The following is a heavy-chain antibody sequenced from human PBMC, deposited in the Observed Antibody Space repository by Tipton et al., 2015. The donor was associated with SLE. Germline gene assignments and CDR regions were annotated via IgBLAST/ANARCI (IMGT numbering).Heavy chain of an antibody. CDR1: GFTFSSYE. V-gene: IGHV3-48*03. CDR3: ARLGGSHDEGVYYHYMDV. J-gene: IGHJ6*03. CDR2: ISSSGSTI. D-gene: IGHD1-26*01. Sequence: SLRLSCAASGFTFSSYEMNWVRQAPGKGLEWVSYISSSGSTIYYADSVKGRFTLSRDNAKNSLYLHINNLSADDTAVYYCARLGGSHDEGVYYHYMDVWGKGTTVTVSS.